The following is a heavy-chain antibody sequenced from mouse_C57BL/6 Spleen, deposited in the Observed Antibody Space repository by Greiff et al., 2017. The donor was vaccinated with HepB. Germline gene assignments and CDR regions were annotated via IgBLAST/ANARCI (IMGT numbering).Heavy chain of an antibody. Sequence: VQLQQSGPELVKPGASVKISCKASGYAFSSSWMNWVKQRPGKGLEWIGRIYPGDGDTNYNGKFKGKATLTADKSSSTAYMQLSSLTSADSAVYFCARTYYGSSYDDAMDYWGQGTSVTVSS. CDR3: ARTYYGSSYDDAMDY. CDR1: GYAFSSSW. V-gene: IGHV1-82*01. D-gene: IGHD1-1*01. CDR2: IYPGDGDT. J-gene: IGHJ4*01.